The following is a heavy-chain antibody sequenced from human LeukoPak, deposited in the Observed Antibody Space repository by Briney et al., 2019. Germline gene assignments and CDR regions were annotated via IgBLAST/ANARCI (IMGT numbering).Heavy chain of an antibody. CDR2: INPNSGGT. Sequence: ASVKVSCKASGYTFTGYYMHWVRQAPGQGLEWMGWINPNSGGTNYAQKFQGRVTMTRDTSISTAYMELSRLRSDDTAVYYCARIILHSNHIKIIDYWGQGTLVTVST. J-gene: IGHJ4*02. CDR3: ARIILHSNHIKIIDY. CDR1: GYTFTGYY. D-gene: IGHD4-4*01. V-gene: IGHV1-2*02.